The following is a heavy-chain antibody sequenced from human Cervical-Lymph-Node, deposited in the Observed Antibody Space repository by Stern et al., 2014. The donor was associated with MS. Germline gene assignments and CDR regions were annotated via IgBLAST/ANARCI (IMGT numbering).Heavy chain of an antibody. Sequence: EMQLVESGAEVKKPGESLKISCKASGYMFASHWIGWVRPMPGEGPAWLGIIDPGDSNTIYSPSSQGQVTISVDKSTSTAYLQWSSLKASDTAMYYCARVNGGNSDWFDPWGQGTLVTVSS. J-gene: IGHJ5*02. D-gene: IGHD4-23*01. CDR1: GYMFASHW. CDR3: ARVNGGNSDWFDP. V-gene: IGHV5-51*01. CDR2: IDPGDSNT.